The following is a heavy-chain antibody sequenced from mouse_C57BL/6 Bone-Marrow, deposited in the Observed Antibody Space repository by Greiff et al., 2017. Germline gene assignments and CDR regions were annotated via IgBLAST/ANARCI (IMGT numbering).Heavy chain of an antibody. J-gene: IGHJ3*01. CDR1: GFTFSSYG. V-gene: IGHV5-6*02. CDR2: ISSGGSYT. D-gene: IGHD2-5*01. Sequence: DVKLVESGGDLVKPGGSLKLSCAASGFTFSSYGMSWVRQTPDKRLEWVATISSGGSYTYYPDSVKGRITISRDNATNTLYLQMSSLKSEDTAMYYCARHETYYSNYGAYWGQGTLVTVSA. CDR3: ARHETYYSNYGAY.